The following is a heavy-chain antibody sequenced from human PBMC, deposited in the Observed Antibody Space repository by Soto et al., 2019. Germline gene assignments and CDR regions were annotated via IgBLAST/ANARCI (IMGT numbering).Heavy chain of an antibody. V-gene: IGHV1-24*01. Sequence: ASVKVSCKVSGYTLTELSMHWVRQAPGKGLEWMGGFDPVDGATNYAQRFRGRATITADESTNTAYLDLSSLRSGDTAVYYCAREGGTYSLDSWGQGTLVTVS. CDR3: AREGGTYSLDS. D-gene: IGHD2-15*01. CDR1: GYTLTELS. J-gene: IGHJ4*02. CDR2: FDPVDGAT.